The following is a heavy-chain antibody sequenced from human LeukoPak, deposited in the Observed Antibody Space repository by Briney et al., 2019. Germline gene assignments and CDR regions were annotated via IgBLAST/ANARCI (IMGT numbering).Heavy chain of an antibody. Sequence: SETLSLTCTVSGGSISSSYWSWIRQPPGKGLEWIASIYDSETTNYNPSLKSRVTISIDTSKNQFSLKLSSVTAADTAVYYCARSEYSSSSGHFDYWGQGTLVTVSS. V-gene: IGHV4-59*08. J-gene: IGHJ4*02. CDR2: IYDSETT. CDR1: GGSISSSY. D-gene: IGHD6-6*01. CDR3: ARSEYSSSSGHFDY.